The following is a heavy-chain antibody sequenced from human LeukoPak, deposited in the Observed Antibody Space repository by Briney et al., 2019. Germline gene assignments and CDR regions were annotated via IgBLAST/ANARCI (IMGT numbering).Heavy chain of an antibody. D-gene: IGHD3-16*01. J-gene: IGHJ4*02. V-gene: IGHV1-8*01. CDR2: MNPNSGNT. CDR3: ARFRRGSSTRRYYDYVWGSSTRLYFDY. Sequence: ASVKVSCKASGYTFTSYDINWVRQATGQGLEWMGWMNPNSGNTGYAQKFQGRVTMTRNTSISTGYMELSSLRSEDTAVYYCARFRRGSSTRRYYDYVWGSSTRLYFDYWGQGTLVTVSS. CDR1: GYTFTSYD.